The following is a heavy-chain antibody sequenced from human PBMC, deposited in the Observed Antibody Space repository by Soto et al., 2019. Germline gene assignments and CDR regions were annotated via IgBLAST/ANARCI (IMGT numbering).Heavy chain of an antibody. CDR3: ARAVGGDCDC. Sequence: QVPLVQSGAEEKKPGASVKDSCKASGYTFTSYAMHWVRQAPGQRLEWMGWINAGNGNTKYSQKFQGRVTITRDTSACTGYMELSSLRSEDTAVYSCARAVGGDCDCWGKGSLVTFSS. CDR1: GYTFTSYA. J-gene: IGHJ4*02. CDR2: INAGNGNT. D-gene: IGHD3-16*01. V-gene: IGHV1-3*05.